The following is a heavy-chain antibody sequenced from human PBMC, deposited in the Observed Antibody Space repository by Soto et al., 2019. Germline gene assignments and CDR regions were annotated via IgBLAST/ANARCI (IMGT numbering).Heavy chain of an antibody. CDR2: IIPIFGTA. V-gene: IGHV1-69*13. CDR1: GGTFSSYA. D-gene: IGHD3-3*01. J-gene: IGHJ4*02. CDR3: ARPVEMAKISRSYFFY. Sequence: GASVKVSCKASGGTFSSYAISWVRQAPGQGLEWMGGIIPIFGTANYAQKFQGRVTITADESTSTAYMELSSLRSEDTAVYYCARPVEMAKISRSYFFYWGQGTLVTVSS.